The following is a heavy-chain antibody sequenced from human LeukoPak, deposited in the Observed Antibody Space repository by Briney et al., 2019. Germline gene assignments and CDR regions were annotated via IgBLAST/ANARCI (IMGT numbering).Heavy chain of an antibody. CDR3: ARSSGYSSSGGLNWFDT. D-gene: IGHD6-13*01. Sequence: SETLSLTCTVSGGSISSSSYYWGWIRQPPGKGLEWIGSIYYSGSTYNNPSLKSRVTISVDTSKNQFSLKLSSVTAADTAVYYCARSSGYSSSGGLNWFDTWGQGTLVTVSS. CDR1: GGSISSSSYY. V-gene: IGHV4-39*01. CDR2: IYYSGST. J-gene: IGHJ5*02.